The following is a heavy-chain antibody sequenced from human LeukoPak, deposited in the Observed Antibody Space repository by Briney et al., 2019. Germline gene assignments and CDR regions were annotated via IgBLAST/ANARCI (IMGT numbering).Heavy chain of an antibody. D-gene: IGHD6-19*01. CDR1: GYTFTNYA. J-gene: IGHJ5*02. CDR3: ARERYSSGWFNCFDL. CDR2: INPNSGGT. Sequence: ASVKVSCKASGYTFTNYAMNWVRQAPGQGLEWRGWINPNSGGTNYAQKLQGRVTMTTDTSTSTAYMELRSLRSDDTAVYYCARERYSSGWFNCFDLWGQGTLVTVSS. V-gene: IGHV1-18*01.